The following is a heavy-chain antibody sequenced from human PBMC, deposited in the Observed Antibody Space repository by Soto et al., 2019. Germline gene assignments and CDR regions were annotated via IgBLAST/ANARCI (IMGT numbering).Heavy chain of an antibody. CDR3: ARAAYYDIGYFDT. D-gene: IGHD3-22*01. CDR2: ISSSSGTI. Sequence: EVQLVESGGDLVQPGGSLRLSCAASGFTFSTYSMNWVRQAPGKGLEWISYISSSSGTIHYADSVKGRFTISRDNAKNSVYLQMHSLRDEDTAVYYCARAAYYDIGYFDTWGQGTLVTVSS. V-gene: IGHV3-48*02. CDR1: GFTFSTYS. J-gene: IGHJ4*02.